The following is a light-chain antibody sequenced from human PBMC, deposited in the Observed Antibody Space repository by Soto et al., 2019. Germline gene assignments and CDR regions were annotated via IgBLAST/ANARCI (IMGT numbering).Light chain of an antibody. CDR3: QQYGSSPWT. V-gene: IGKV3-20*01. CDR2: GAS. CDR1: QSVSSSS. J-gene: IGKJ2*02. Sequence: EIVLTQSPGTLSLSPGERATLSCRASQSVSSSSLAWYQQKPGQAPRLLIYGASSRATGIPDRFSGSGSGTDFTLTISRLEPEDFAVYYCQQYGSSPWTFGQGTKLEIK.